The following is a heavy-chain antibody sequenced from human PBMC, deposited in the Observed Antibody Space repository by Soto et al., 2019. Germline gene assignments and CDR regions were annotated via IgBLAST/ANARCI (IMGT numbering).Heavy chain of an antibody. D-gene: IGHD6-6*01. V-gene: IGHV3-30*04. Sequence: GGSLRLSCAASGFTFSSYAMHWVRQAPGKGLEWVAVISYDGSNKYYADSVKGRFTISRDNSKNTLYLQMNSLRAEDTAVYYCGSSSSTNYYYYMDVWGKGTTVTVSS. CDR2: ISYDGSNK. CDR3: GSSSSTNYYYYMDV. J-gene: IGHJ6*03. CDR1: GFTFSSYA.